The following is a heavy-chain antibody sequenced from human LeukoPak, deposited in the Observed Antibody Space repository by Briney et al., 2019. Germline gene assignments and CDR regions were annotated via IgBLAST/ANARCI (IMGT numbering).Heavy chain of an antibody. CDR3: ARTNYYDSSGHPPFYFFDY. D-gene: IGHD3-22*01. V-gene: IGHV1-46*01. CDR2: INPSGGST. J-gene: IGHJ4*02. CDR1: GYTFTSCY. Sequence: ASVKVSCKASGYTFTSCYMHWVRQAPGQGLEWMGIINPSGGSTSYAQKFQGRVTMTRDTSTSTVYMELSSLRSEDTAVYYCARTNYYDSSGHPPFYFFDYWGQGTLVTVSS.